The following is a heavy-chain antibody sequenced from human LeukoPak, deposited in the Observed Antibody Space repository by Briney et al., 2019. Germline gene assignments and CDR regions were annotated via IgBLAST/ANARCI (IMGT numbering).Heavy chain of an antibody. J-gene: IGHJ4*02. Sequence: GGSRSFSCAASGFTFGPYNMNWVRQAPGKGWGWVSAISSSSSYIYYADSVKGRFTISRDNAKNSLYLQMNSLRAEDTAVYHCARGGGYCGGDCYGIDYWGQGTLVTVSS. CDR2: ISSSSSYI. CDR3: ARGGGYCGGDCYGIDY. V-gene: IGHV3-21*01. D-gene: IGHD2-21*01. CDR1: GFTFGPYN.